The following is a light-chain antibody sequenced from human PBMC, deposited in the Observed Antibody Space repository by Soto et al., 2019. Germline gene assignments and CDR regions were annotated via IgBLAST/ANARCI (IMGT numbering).Light chain of an antibody. J-gene: IGKJ4*01. CDR1: QSINIH. CDR2: GAS. CDR3: HQYDNWPLS. V-gene: IGKV3-15*01. Sequence: EIMVTQSPATLSVSPGERATLSSRACQSINIHLAWYQQKPGQAPRLLIYGASTRATGVPARFSGSGSGTEFTLTIGSLQSEDFAVYYCHQYDNWPLSFGGGTKVEI.